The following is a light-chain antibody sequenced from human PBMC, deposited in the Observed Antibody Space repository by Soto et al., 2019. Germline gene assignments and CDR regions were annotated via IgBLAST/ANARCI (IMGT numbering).Light chain of an antibody. CDR2: STN. Sequence: QAVVTQEPSFSVSPGRTVTHTCGLSSGSVSTSYYPSWYQQTPGQAPRTLIYSTNTRSSGVPDRFSGSILGNKAALTITGAQADDESDYYCVLYMGSGISVFGGGTKLTVL. CDR3: VLYMGSGISV. CDR1: SGSVSTSYY. J-gene: IGLJ3*02. V-gene: IGLV8-61*01.